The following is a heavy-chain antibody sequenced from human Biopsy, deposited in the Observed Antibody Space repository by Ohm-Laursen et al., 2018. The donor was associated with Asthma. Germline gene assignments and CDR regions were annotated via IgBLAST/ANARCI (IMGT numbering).Heavy chain of an antibody. D-gene: IGHD6-6*01. CDR2: ISYDGSSI. CDR3: ARKIAARGGMGV. V-gene: IGHV3-30-3*01. Sequence: SLRLSCAASRFTYEMHWVRQAPGKGLEWVAVISYDGSSIYYADPVKGRFTISRDNSKNTLYLQMNSLRAEDTAVYYCARKIAARGGMGVWGQGTTVTVSS. CDR1: RFTYE. J-gene: IGHJ6*02.